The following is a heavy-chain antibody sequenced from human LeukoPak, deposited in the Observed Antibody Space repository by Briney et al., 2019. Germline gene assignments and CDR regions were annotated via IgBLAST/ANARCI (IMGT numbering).Heavy chain of an antibody. CDR1: EFTFSSTW. CDR3: TSALGDAIGYGNDY. CDR2: IKDKANGGTT. J-gene: IGHJ4*02. V-gene: IGHV3-15*01. D-gene: IGHD2-21*01. Sequence: PGGSLRLSCAASEFTFSSTWMSWVRQAPGKGLEWVGRIKDKANGGTTDYAAPVKGRFTISRDDSKNTLYLQMNSLKTEDTAVYYCTSALGDAIGYGNDYWGQGTLVTVSS.